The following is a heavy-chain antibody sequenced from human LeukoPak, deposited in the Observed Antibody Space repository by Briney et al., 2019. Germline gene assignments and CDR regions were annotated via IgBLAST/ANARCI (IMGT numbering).Heavy chain of an antibody. CDR3: ARHSDVVGAI. V-gene: IGHV5-51*01. J-gene: IGHJ4*02. CDR1: GYTFTHQW. Sequence: GESLKISCEASGYTFTHQWIGWVPQMPGTGLEWVGIFYPRDSDTIYSPSFQGHVTISADTSINTAYLEWRSLEASDTAMYYCARHSDVVGAIWGQGTQVTVSS. CDR2: FYPRDSDT. D-gene: IGHD3-16*01.